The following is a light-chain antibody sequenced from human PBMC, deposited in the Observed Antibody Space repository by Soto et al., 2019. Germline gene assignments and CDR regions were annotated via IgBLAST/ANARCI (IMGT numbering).Light chain of an antibody. CDR2: GAS. V-gene: IGKV3-15*01. Sequence: EIVMTQSPATLSVSPGERVTLSCRASQSVSGNLAWYQQKPGQAPRLLIYGASTRATGIPARFSGSGSGTEFTLTISSLQSEDFAVYYCQQYNNWPWTFGQGTKVEIK. J-gene: IGKJ1*01. CDR1: QSVSGN. CDR3: QQYNNWPWT.